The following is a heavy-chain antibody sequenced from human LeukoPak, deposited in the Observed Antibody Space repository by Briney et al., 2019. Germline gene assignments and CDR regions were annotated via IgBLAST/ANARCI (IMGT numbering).Heavy chain of an antibody. D-gene: IGHD2-2*01. J-gene: IGHJ4*02. CDR3: ARGIYCSSTSCYYYFDY. V-gene: IGHV4-59*01. CDR2: IYYSGST. CDR1: GGSISNYY. Sequence: SETLSLTCTVSGGSISNYYWSWIRQPPGKRLEWIGYIYYSGSTNYNPSLKSRVTISVDTSKNQFSLKLSSVTAADTAVYYCARGIYCSSTSCYYYFDYWGQGTLVTVSS.